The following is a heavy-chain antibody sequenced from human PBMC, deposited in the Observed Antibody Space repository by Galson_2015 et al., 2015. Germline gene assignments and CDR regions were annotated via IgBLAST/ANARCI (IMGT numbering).Heavy chain of an antibody. V-gene: IGHV3-21*01. D-gene: IGHD3-10*01. CDR1: GFTFSSYS. J-gene: IGHJ6*03. Sequence: SLRLSCAASGFTFSSYSMNWVRQAPGKGLEWVSSISSSSSYIYYADSVKGRFTISRDNAKNSLYLQMNSLRAEDTAAYYCARDGSETRSYYYYYMDVWCKGTTVTVSS. CDR2: ISSSSSYI. CDR3: ARDGSETRSYYYYYMDV.